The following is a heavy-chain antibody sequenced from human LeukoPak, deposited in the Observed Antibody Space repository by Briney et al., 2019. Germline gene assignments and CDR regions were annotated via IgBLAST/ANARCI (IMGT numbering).Heavy chain of an antibody. Sequence: PGGSLRLSCAASGFTVSSIHMVWVRQAPGKGLEWVSVTYTGGNSYYADSVKGRFIISRDISKNTLYLQMNSLGAEDSALYYCARGGRGSAAVVAPRSFGIWGQGTMVTVSS. CDR2: TYTGGNS. CDR1: GFTVSSIH. CDR3: ARGGRGSAAVVAPRSFGI. J-gene: IGHJ3*02. V-gene: IGHV3-53*01. D-gene: IGHD3-22*01.